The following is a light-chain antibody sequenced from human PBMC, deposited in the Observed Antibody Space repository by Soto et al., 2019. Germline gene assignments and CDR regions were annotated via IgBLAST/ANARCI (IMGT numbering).Light chain of an antibody. J-gene: IGKJ5*01. CDR3: QQYNYLIT. Sequence: EIVLTQSPGTLSLSPGESTTLSWRASQSVGSSYLAWYQHKPGQAPRLRIYGATSRATGIPDWLSGSGSGTDFTLTISRLEPEDSAVYFCQQYNYLITFGQGTRLEIK. V-gene: IGKV3-20*01. CDR1: QSVGSSY. CDR2: GAT.